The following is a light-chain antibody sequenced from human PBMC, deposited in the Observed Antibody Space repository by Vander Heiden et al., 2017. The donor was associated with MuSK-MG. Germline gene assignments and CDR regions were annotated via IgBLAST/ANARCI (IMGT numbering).Light chain of an antibody. Sequence: DIVMTPSPDSLSVSLGERATINCKSSQSVLYSSNNKNYVAWYQQKSGQPPKLLFYWASTRESGVPDRFSGSGSGTDFTLSISSLQAEDVAVYYCQQYYRTPLTFGGGTKVEIK. V-gene: IGKV4-1*01. J-gene: IGKJ4*01. CDR1: QSVLYSSNNKNY. CDR2: WAS. CDR3: QQYYRTPLT.